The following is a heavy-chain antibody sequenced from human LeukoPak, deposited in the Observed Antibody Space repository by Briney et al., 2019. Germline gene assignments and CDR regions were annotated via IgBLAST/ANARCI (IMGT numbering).Heavy chain of an antibody. CDR1: GFAFNDDA. Sequence: GGSLRLSCAASGFAFNDDAMTWLRQPPGKGLEWVSTIVVDSTIEYYADSVKGRFTISSDNSKTMLFLHMNSLRAEDTAIYYCARQPHFYYYLDVWGKGTTVTVTS. J-gene: IGHJ6*03. V-gene: IGHV3-23*01. CDR2: IVVDSTIE. CDR3: ARQPHFYYYLDV. D-gene: IGHD5-18*01.